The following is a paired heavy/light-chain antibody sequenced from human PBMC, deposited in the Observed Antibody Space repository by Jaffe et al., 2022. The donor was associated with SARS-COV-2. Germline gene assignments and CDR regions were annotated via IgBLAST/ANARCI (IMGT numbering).Heavy chain of an antibody. J-gene: IGHJ4*02. CDR1: GFTFDDYA. D-gene: IGHD4-4*01. Sequence: EVQLVESGGGLVQPGRSLRLSCAASGFTFDDYAMHWVRQAPGKGLEWVSGISWNSGSIGYADSVKGRFTISRDNAKNSLYLQMNSLRAEDTALYYCAKDKGWHNPGPHYIFDYWGQGTLVTVSS. V-gene: IGHV3-9*01. CDR2: ISWNSGSI. CDR3: AKDKGWHNPGPHYIFDY.
Light chain of an antibody. CDR2: KAS. Sequence: DIQMTQSPSTLSASVGDRVTITCRASQSISSWLAWYQQKPGKAPKLLIYKASSLESGVPSRFSGSGSGTEFTLTISSLQPDDFATYYCQQYNSYSLTFGGGTKVEIK. J-gene: IGKJ4*01. CDR1: QSISSW. V-gene: IGKV1-5*03. CDR3: QQYNSYSLT.